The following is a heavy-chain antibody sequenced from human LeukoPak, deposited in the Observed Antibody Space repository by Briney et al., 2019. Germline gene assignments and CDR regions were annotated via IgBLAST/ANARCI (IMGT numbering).Heavy chain of an antibody. Sequence: GGSLRLSCAASGFTFSSYGMHWVRQAPGKGLEWVAVISYDGSNKYYADSVKGRFTISRDISKNMLYLQMNSLRAEDTAVYYCAKDLGGAIYYYYGMDVWGQGTTVTVSS. CDR1: GFTFSSYG. D-gene: IGHD4-17*01. V-gene: IGHV3-30*18. J-gene: IGHJ6*02. CDR3: AKDLGGAIYYYYGMDV. CDR2: ISYDGSNK.